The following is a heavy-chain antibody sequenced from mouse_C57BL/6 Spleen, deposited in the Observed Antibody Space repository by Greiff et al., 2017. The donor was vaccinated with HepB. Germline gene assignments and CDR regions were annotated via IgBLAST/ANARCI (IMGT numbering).Heavy chain of an antibody. CDR1: GFNIKDYY. J-gene: IGHJ3*01. Sequence: EVQLQQSGAELVRPGASVKLSCTASGFNIKDYYMHWVKQRPEQGLEWMGRIDPEDGDTEYAPKFQGKATMTADTSSHTAYLQLSSLTSEDTAVYYCTTGYGSRFAYWGQGTLVTVSA. V-gene: IGHV14-1*01. CDR2: IDPEDGDT. CDR3: TTGYGSRFAY. D-gene: IGHD1-1*01.